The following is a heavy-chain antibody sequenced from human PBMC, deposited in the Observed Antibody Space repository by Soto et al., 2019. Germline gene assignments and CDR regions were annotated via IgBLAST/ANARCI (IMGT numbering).Heavy chain of an antibody. V-gene: IGHV3-30*18. CDR3: AKDGGGYSGWYWSFMDY. J-gene: IGHJ4*02. CDR1: GFTFSSYG. D-gene: IGHD6-19*01. Sequence: GSLRLSCAASGFTFSSYGMHWVRQAPGKGLEWVAVISYDGSNKYYADSVKGRFTISRDNSKNTLYLQMNSLRAEDTAVYYCAKDGGGYSGWYWSFMDYWGQGTLVTVSS. CDR2: ISYDGSNK.